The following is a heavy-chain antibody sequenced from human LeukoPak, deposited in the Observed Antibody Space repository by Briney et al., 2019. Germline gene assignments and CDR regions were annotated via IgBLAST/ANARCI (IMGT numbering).Heavy chain of an antibody. CDR2: INPNSGGT. V-gene: IGHV1-2*02. CDR1: GYTFTGYY. CDR3: ARDRIAAVPYNWFDP. D-gene: IGHD6-6*01. Sequence: ASVKVSCKASGYTFTGYYMHWVRQAPGQGLEWMGWINPNSGGTNYAQKFQGRVTMTRDTSISTAYMELSWLRSDDTAVYYCARDRIAAVPYNWFDPWGQGTLVTVSS. J-gene: IGHJ5*02.